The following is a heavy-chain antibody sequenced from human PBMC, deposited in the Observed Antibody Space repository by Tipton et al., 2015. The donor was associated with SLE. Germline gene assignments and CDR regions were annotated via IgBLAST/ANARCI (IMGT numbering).Heavy chain of an antibody. CDR3: VKSVVVVSPRDYYYYMDV. V-gene: IGHV4-61*05. CDR2: LYYSGNT. CDR1: GGSIRSSRHF. D-gene: IGHD2-15*01. Sequence: LRLSCTVSGGSIRSSRHFWGWIRQPPGKGLEWIGVLYYSGNTYYNPSLQSRVTLSVDMSKNQFSLRLSSVTAADTGVYYCVKSVVVVSPRDYYYYMDVWGKGTTVTVSS. J-gene: IGHJ6*03.